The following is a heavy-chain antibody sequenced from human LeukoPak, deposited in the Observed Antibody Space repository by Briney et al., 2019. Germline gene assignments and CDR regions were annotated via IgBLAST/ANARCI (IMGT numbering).Heavy chain of an antibody. CDR1: GFTFTSSA. D-gene: IGHD3-22*01. CDR3: ALGAYYYDSSGYYP. CDR2: IVVGSGNT. Sequence: SVKVSCKASGFTFTSSAMQWVRQARGQRLEWIGWIVVGSGNTNYAQKFQERVTITRDMSTSTAYMELSSLRSEDTAVYYCALGAYYYDSSGYYPWGQGALVTVSS. J-gene: IGHJ5*02. V-gene: IGHV1-58*02.